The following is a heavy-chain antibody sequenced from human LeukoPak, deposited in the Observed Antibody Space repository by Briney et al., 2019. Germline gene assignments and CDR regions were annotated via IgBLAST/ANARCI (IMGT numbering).Heavy chain of an antibody. V-gene: IGHV4-34*01. D-gene: IGHD3-22*01. Sequence: SETLPLTCAVYGGSLSDYYWSWIRQPPGKGLEWIGEINHSGSTNYNPSLKSRVTISVDTSKNQFSLKLSSVTAADTAVYYCARGHNYDTSGYYDWGQGTLVTVSS. CDR3: ARGHNYDTSGYYD. CDR1: GGSLSDYY. J-gene: IGHJ4*02. CDR2: INHSGST.